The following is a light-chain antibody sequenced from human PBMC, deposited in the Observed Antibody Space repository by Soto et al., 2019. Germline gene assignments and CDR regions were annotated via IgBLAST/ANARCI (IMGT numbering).Light chain of an antibody. CDR1: QSVSSN. J-gene: IGKJ1*01. Sequence: EIVLTQSPATLSVSPGARAPLSCRASQSVSSNLAWYQQKPGQAPRLLIYGASTRATGIPARFSGSGSGTEFTLTISSLQSGDFAVYYCQQYADWPRTFGQGTKVDIK. CDR3: QQYADWPRT. CDR2: GAS. V-gene: IGKV3-15*01.